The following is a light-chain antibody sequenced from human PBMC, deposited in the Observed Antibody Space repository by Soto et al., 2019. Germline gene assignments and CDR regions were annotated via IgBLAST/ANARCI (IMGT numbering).Light chain of an antibody. J-gene: IGLJ2*01. CDR3: SAYTTNSTVI. CDR2: EVS. V-gene: IGLV2-14*01. Sequence: QSALTQPASVSGSPGQSITISCTGNNSDIGAYVFVSWYQQHPGKAPKLMIDEVSNRPSGVSNRFSGSKSGNTASLTISGLQAEDESDYYCSAYTTNSTVIFGGGTNVTVL. CDR1: NSDIGAYVF.